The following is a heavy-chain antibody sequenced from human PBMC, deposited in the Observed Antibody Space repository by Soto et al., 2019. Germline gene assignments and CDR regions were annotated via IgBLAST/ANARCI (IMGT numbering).Heavy chain of an antibody. CDR2: IIPIFGTA. J-gene: IGHJ6*02. CDR3: ARGRITIFGVVIIFDYYYGMDV. Sequence: ASVKVSCKASGGTFSSYAISWVRQAPGQGLEWMGGIIPIFGTANYAQKFQGRVTITADKSTSTAYMELSSLRSEDTAVYYCARGRITIFGVVIIFDYYYGMDVWDQGTTVTVSS. V-gene: IGHV1-69*06. CDR1: GGTFSSYA. D-gene: IGHD3-3*01.